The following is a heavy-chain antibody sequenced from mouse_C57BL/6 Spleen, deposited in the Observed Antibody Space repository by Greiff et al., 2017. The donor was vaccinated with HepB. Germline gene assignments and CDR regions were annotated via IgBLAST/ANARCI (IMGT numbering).Heavy chain of an antibody. D-gene: IGHD2-10*02. CDR3: ARGGVSGRYFDY. J-gene: IGHJ2*01. V-gene: IGHV1-63*01. Sequence: QVQLKESGAELVRPGTSVKMSCKASGYTFTNYWIGWAKQRPGHGLEWIGDIYPGGGYTNYNEKFKGKATLTADKSSSTAYMQFSSLTSEDSAIYYCARGGVSGRYFDYWCQGTTLTVSS. CDR2: IYPGGGYT. CDR1: GYTFTNYW.